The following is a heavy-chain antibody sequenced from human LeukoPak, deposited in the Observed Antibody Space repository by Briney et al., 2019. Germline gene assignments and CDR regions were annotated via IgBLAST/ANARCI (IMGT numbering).Heavy chain of an antibody. CDR2: IYYSGST. Sequence: SETLSLTCTVSGGSIISSSYYWGWIRQPPGKGLEWIGSIYYSGSTYYNPSLKSRVTISVDTSKNQFSLKLSSVTAADTAVYYCARRRGDPRYFDYWGQGTLVTVSS. D-gene: IGHD4-17*01. J-gene: IGHJ4*02. CDR3: ARRRGDPRYFDY. CDR1: GGSIISSSYY. V-gene: IGHV4-39*01.